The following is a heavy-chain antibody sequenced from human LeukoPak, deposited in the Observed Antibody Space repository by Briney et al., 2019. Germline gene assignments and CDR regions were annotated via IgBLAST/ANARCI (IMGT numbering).Heavy chain of an antibody. V-gene: IGHV3-21*04. CDR2: ISSSSSYI. CDR3: ARDPDQHYYGSGSQIHDYGFDY. Sequence: GGSLRLSCAASGFTFSSYEMNWVRQAPGKGLEWVSSISSSSSYIYYADSVKGRFTISRDNAKNSLYLQMNSLRAEDTAVYYCARDPDQHYYGSGSQIHDYGFDYWGQGTLVTVSS. CDR1: GFTFSSYE. J-gene: IGHJ4*02. D-gene: IGHD3-10*01.